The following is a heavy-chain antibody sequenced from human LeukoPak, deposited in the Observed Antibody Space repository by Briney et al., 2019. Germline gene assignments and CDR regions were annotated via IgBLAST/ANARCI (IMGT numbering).Heavy chain of an antibody. CDR3: ARDSRQQRFLYWDWFDP. CDR1: GFMFRSYA. Sequence: GGSLRLSCAASGFMFRSYAMNWVRQAPGKAPEWVASIGTTDKYIYYANSVKGRFTISRDNAKNSLYLQMTNLRAEDTAVYYCARDSRQQRFLYWDWFDPWGQGTRVSVSS. J-gene: IGHJ5*02. D-gene: IGHD2/OR15-2a*01. V-gene: IGHV3-21*06. CDR2: IGTTDKYI.